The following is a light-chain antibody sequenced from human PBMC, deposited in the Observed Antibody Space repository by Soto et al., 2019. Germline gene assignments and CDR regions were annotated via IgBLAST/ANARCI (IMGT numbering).Light chain of an antibody. CDR1: QSISSY. Sequence: DIQMTQSPSSLSASVGDRVTITSRASQSISSYLNWYQQKPGKAPKLLIYAASSLQSGVPSRFSGSRSGTDFTITISSLQPEDFATYYCQQSYSTPPTFGGGTVVEIK. CDR3: QQSYSTPPT. J-gene: IGKJ4*01. CDR2: AAS. V-gene: IGKV1-39*01.